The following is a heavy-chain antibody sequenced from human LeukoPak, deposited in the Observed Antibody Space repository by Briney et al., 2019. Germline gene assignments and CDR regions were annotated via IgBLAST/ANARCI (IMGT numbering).Heavy chain of an antibody. D-gene: IGHD6-19*01. J-gene: IGHJ4*02. CDR3: ARANSGWDRYDY. Sequence: SETLSLTCTVSGGSISSHYWNWIRQPPGKRLEWIWNIYYSGNTNYNPSLKSRVTIVVGKYKNQFSLIMSYVTAADAVVYYCARANSGWDRYDYWGQGTLITVSS. CDR2: IYYSGNT. V-gene: IGHV4-59*11. CDR1: GGSISSHY.